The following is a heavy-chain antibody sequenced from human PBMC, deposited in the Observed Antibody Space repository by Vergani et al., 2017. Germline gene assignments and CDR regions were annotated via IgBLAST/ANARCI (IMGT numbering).Heavy chain of an antibody. J-gene: IGHJ4*02. Sequence: QVQLQESGPGLVKPSETLSLTCTVSGYSISSGYYWGWIRQPPGKGLEWIGSIYHSGSTYYNPSLKSRVTISVDTSKNQFSLKLSSVTAADTAVYYCARAVRYYYGSGTEXFDYWGQGTLVTVSS. V-gene: IGHV4-38-2*02. CDR2: IYHSGST. CDR1: GYSISSGYY. CDR3: ARAVRYYYGSGTEXFDY. D-gene: IGHD3-10*01.